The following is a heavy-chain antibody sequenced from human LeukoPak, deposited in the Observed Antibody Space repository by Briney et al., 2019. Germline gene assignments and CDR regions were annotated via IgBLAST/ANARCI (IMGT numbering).Heavy chain of an antibody. D-gene: IGHD3-3*01. J-gene: IGHJ6*02. CDR1: GGSFSGYY. V-gene: IGHV4-34*01. Sequence: PSETLSLTCAVYGGSFSGYYWSWIRHPPGKGLEWIGEINDSGSTNYNTSLKSRVTMSVDTSKNQVSLKLSSVTAADTAVYYCARGLPLYYDFWSGYRGTTKYYYGMDVWGQGTTVTVSS. CDR2: INDSGST. CDR3: ARGLPLYYDFWSGYRGTTKYYYGMDV.